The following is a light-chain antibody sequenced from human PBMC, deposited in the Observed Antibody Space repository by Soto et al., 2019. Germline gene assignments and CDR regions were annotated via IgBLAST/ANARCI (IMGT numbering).Light chain of an antibody. V-gene: IGLV2-8*01. CDR2: EVS. CDR3: SSQAGSTL. CDR1: SSDVGGYNY. Sequence: QSVLTQPPSASGSPGQSVTLSCTGTSSDVGGYNYVSWYQQHSGKAPKLMIYEVSKRPSGVPDRFSGYKSSNTASLTVSGLQAEDEADYYCSSQAGSTLVGGGTKLTVL. J-gene: IGLJ2*01.